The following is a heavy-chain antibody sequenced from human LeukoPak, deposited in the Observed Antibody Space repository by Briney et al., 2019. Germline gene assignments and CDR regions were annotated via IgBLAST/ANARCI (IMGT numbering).Heavy chain of an antibody. J-gene: IGHJ4*02. D-gene: IGHD4-23*01. CDR3: AKNGGNSDFDY. CDR1: GGSISSSNW. V-gene: IGHV4-4*02. Sequence: SETLSLTYAVSGGSISSSNWWSWVRQPPGKGLEWIGEIYHSGSTNYNPSLKSRVTISVDKSKNQFSLKLSSVTAADTAVYYCAKNGGNSDFDYWGQGTLVTVSS. CDR2: IYHSGST.